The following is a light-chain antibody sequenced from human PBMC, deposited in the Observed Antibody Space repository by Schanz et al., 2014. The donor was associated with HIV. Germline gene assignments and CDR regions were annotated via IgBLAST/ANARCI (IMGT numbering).Light chain of an antibody. Sequence: DIQMTQSPSSLSASVGDRVTITCRASQSISSYLNWYQQKPGKAPKLLIYAASSLQSGVPSRFSGSGSGTDFTLTISCLQSEDFATYYCQQYYTSPPTFGQGTKVEV. CDR2: AAS. J-gene: IGKJ1*01. CDR1: QSISSY. CDR3: QQYYTSPPT. V-gene: IGKV1-39*01.